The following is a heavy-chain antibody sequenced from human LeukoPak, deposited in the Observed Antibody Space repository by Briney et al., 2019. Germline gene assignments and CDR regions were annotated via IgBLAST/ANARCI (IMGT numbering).Heavy chain of an antibody. CDR3: ARTGRNNYFDS. CDR1: GFTFSDSY. CDR2: ISSSSHVI. Sequence: GGSLRLSCAVSGFTFSDSYMSWIRQAPGKGLDWLACISSSSHVIYYAVSVKGRFTISRDNAKNSLYLQLNSLRAEDTAVYYCARTGRNNYFDSWGQGTLVTVSS. J-gene: IGHJ5*01. V-gene: IGHV3-11*01.